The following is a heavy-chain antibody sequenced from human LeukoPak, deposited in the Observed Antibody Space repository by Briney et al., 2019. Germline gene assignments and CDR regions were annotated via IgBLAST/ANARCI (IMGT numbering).Heavy chain of an antibody. Sequence: PGGSLRLSCAASGFTFSSYWMHWVRQAPGKGLEWVSSISSSSSYIYYADSVKGRFTITRDNAKNSLYLQMNSLRAEDTAVYYCASLMSVSSPEVGYVFDYWGQGTLVTVSS. J-gene: IGHJ4*02. CDR1: GFTFSSYW. CDR2: ISSSSSYI. CDR3: ASLMSVSSPEVGYVFDY. V-gene: IGHV3-21*01. D-gene: IGHD3-10*02.